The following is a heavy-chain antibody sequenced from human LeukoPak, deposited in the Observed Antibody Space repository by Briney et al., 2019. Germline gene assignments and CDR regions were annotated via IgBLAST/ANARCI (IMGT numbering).Heavy chain of an antibody. J-gene: IGHJ4*02. V-gene: IGHV3-21*01. CDR2: ISHSGTPT. D-gene: IGHD3-9*01. Sequence: GGSLRLSCAASKFTFGAYSMNWVRQAPGKGLEWVSSISHSGTPTYYADSVRGRFTISRDNAKNSLYLQMSSLTPEDTAVYYCARNYDVLTGYPYYFDHWGQGILVTVSS. CDR1: KFTFGAYS. CDR3: ARNYDVLTGYPYYFDH.